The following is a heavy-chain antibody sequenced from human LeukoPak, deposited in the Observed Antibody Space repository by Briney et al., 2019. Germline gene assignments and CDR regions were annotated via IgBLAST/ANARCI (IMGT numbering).Heavy chain of an antibody. J-gene: IGHJ4*02. CDR1: GLTVSSSY. D-gene: IGHD6-19*01. CDR3: ARGQLPRPDLYSSGFDY. V-gene: IGHV3-53*05. CDR2: IYTGVTT. Sequence: GGSLRLSCAASGLTVSSSYMSWVRRAAGGGLEWVSVIYTGVTTSYADSVKGRFTISRDNSKNTVYLQMNSPRAEDTAVYYCARGQLPRPDLYSSGFDYWGQGTLVTVSS.